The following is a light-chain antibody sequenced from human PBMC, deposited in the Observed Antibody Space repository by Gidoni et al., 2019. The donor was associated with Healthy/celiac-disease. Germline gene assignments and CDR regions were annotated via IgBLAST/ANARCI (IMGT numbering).Light chain of an antibody. Sequence: DIQRTQSPSSLSASVGDRVTITCQASQDISNYLNWYQQKPGKAPKLLIYDASNLETGVPSRFSGSGSGTYFTFTISSLQPEDIATYYCQQYDNLPTLTFGGGTKVEIQ. V-gene: IGKV1-33*01. CDR2: DAS. CDR3: QQYDNLPTLT. J-gene: IGKJ4*01. CDR1: QDISNY.